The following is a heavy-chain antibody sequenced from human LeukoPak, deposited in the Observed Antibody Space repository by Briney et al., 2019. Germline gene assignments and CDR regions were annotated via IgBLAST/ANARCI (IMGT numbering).Heavy chain of an antibody. D-gene: IGHD1-26*01. CDR2: IYYRGFT. CDR3: AREGGATFDY. CDR1: GDSINSYY. J-gene: IGHJ4*02. Sequence: SETLSLTCTVPGDSINSYYWNWIRQPPGKGLEWIGYIYYRGFTNYNPSLKSRVSTSIDTSKKQFSLKLSSVTAADTAVYYCAREGGATFDYWGQGTLVTVSS. V-gene: IGHV4-59*01.